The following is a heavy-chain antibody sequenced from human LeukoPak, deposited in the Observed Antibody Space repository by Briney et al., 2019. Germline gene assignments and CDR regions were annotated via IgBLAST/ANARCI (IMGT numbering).Heavy chain of an antibody. CDR2: IGGSGGTT. J-gene: IGHJ4*02. V-gene: IGHV3-23*01. Sequence: GGSLRPSCAASGFTFTNYGMSWVRQVPGKGLEWVSAIGGSGGTTYYGDSVKGRFTVSRDNSRNTLYLQMNTLRDEDTAVYYCARDYNWNPPDYWGQGTLVTVSS. CDR1: GFTFTNYG. CDR3: ARDYNWNPPDY. D-gene: IGHD1-1*01.